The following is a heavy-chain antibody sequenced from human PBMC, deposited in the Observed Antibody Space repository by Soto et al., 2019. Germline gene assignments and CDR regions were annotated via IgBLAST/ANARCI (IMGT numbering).Heavy chain of an antibody. D-gene: IGHD3-22*01. CDR1: GFTFDDYA. CDR3: AKDLNDYDSSGNFDY. Sequence: EVQLVESGGGLVQPGRSLRLSCAASGFTFDDYAMHWVRQAPGKGLEWVSGISWNSGSIGYADSVKGRFTISRDNAKNILYLQMNSLRAEDTALYNCAKDLNDYDSSGNFDYWGQGTLVTVSS. J-gene: IGHJ4*02. V-gene: IGHV3-9*01. CDR2: ISWNSGSI.